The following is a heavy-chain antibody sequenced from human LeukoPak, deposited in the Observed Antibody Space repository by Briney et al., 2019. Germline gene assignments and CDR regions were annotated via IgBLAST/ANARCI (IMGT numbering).Heavy chain of an antibody. CDR3: AKDGGYSSGWYYYYMDV. CDR1: GFTFSSYS. V-gene: IGHV3-23*01. Sequence: GGSLRLSCAASGFTFSSYSMNWVRQAPGKGLEWVSAISGSGGSTYYADSVKGRFTISRDNSKNTLYLQMNSLRAEDTAVYYCAKDGGYSSGWYYYYMDVWGKGTTVTVSS. J-gene: IGHJ6*03. CDR2: ISGSGGST. D-gene: IGHD6-19*01.